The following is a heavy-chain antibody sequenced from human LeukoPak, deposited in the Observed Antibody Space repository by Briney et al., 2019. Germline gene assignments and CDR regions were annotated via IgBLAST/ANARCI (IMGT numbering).Heavy chain of an antibody. CDR3: ARESIRSSRVVPAAIGY. CDR2: ISSSGSTI. CDR1: GLTFSDYY. V-gene: IGHV3-11*01. Sequence: GGSLRLSCAASGLTFSDYYMSWIRQAPGKGLEWVSYISSSGSTIYYADSVKGRFTISRDNAKNSLYLQMNSLRAEDTAVYYCARESIRSSRVVPAAIGYWGQGTLVTVSS. D-gene: IGHD2-2*01. J-gene: IGHJ4*02.